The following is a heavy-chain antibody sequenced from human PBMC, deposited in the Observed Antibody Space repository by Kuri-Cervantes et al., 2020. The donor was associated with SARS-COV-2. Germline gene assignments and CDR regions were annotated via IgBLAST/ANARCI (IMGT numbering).Heavy chain of an antibody. CDR1: GYTFSTYG. V-gene: IGHV1-18*01. CDR3: ARTYYDFWSGYPSHYYYYGMDV. CDR2: ISAYNGKT. D-gene: IGHD3-3*01. J-gene: IGHJ6*02. Sequence: ASVKVSCKASGYTFSTYGVSWVRQAPGQGLEWMGWISAYNGKTEYVQKLQGRVTMTTDTSASTAYMELSSLGSEDTAVYYCARTYYDFWSGYPSHYYYYGMDVWGQGTTVTVSS.